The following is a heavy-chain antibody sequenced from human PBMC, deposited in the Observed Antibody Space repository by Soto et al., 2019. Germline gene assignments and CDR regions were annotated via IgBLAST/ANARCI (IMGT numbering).Heavy chain of an antibody. Sequence: EVQLLESGGGLVQPGGSLRLSCAASGFTFSSYAMSWVRQAPGKGLEWVSAISGSGGSTYYADSVKGRFTISRDNSKNTLYLQMNSLRADDTAVYYCAKDERARGSPFDYWGQGTLVTVSS. V-gene: IGHV3-23*01. CDR2: ISGSGGST. J-gene: IGHJ4*02. CDR1: GFTFSSYA. D-gene: IGHD3-16*01. CDR3: AKDERARGSPFDY.